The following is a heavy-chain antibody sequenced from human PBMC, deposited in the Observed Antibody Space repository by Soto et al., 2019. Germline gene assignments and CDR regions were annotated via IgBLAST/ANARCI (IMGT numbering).Heavy chain of an antibody. CDR3: ARDQSSSWYFLPTYYFDY. CDR1: GYTFTSYG. D-gene: IGHD6-13*01. V-gene: IGHV1-18*04. CDR2: ISAYNGNT. Sequence: ASVKVSCKASGYTFTSYGISWMRQAPGQGLEWMGWISAYNGNTNYAQKLQGRVTMTTETSTSTAYMELRSLRSDDTAVYYCARDQSSSWYFLPTYYFDYWGQGTLVTVSS. J-gene: IGHJ4*02.